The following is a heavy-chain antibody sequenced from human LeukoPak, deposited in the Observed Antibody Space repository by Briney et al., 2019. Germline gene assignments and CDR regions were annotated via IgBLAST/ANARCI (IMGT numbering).Heavy chain of an antibody. CDR2: ISSSGSTI. V-gene: IGHV3-48*03. CDR3: ALWKYGNSPLDF. CDR1: GFTFSGYE. J-gene: IGHJ4*02. D-gene: IGHD6-6*01. Sequence: GGSLRLSCAASGFTFSGYEMNWVRQAPGKGLEWVSCISSSGSTIYYADSVKARFTISRDNAKNSLYLQMNSLRAEDTAVYYCALWKYGNSPLDFWGQGTLVTVSS.